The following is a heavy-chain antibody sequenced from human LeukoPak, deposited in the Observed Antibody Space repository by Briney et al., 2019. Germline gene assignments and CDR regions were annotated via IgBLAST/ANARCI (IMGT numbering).Heavy chain of an antibody. D-gene: IGHD6-19*01. Sequence: PGGSLRLSCAASGFSFNSYWMTWVRQAPGKGLEWVANIKQDGSEKYYVDSVKGRFTISRDNAKNSLYLQMNSLRAEDTAVYYCARVSSGWYEGFDYWGQGTLVTVSS. J-gene: IGHJ4*02. CDR2: IKQDGSEK. CDR1: GFSFNSYW. CDR3: ARVSSGWYEGFDY. V-gene: IGHV3-7*01.